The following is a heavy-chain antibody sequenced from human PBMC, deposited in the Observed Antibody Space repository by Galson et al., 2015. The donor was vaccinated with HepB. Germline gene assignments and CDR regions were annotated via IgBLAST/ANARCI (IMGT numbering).Heavy chain of an antibody. CDR3: ARWSAACLN. V-gene: IGHV4-59*12. CDR2: IYHSGST. CDR1: GASISSNY. D-gene: IGHD6-6*01. J-gene: IGHJ4*02. Sequence: SETLSLTCTVSGASISSNYWTWIRQPPGKVLERIGYIYHSGSTKNNPSLRSRVTTSIDTTKNQFSLKLSSVTAADTAVYYCARWSAACLNWGQGTLVTVSS.